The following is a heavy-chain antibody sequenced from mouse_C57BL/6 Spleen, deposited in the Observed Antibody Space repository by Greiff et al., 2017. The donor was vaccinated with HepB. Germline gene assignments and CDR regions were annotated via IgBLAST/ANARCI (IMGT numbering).Heavy chain of an antibody. Sequence: QVQLQQPGAELVKPGASVKLSCKASGYTFTSYWMHWVKQRPGQGLEWIGMIHPNSGSTNYNEKFKSKATLTVDKSSSTAYMQRSSLTSEDSAVYYCARDYGRRYYAMDYWGQGTSVTVSS. D-gene: IGHD1-1*01. CDR1: GYTFTSYW. CDR3: ARDYGRRYYAMDY. J-gene: IGHJ4*01. V-gene: IGHV1-64*01. CDR2: IHPNSGST.